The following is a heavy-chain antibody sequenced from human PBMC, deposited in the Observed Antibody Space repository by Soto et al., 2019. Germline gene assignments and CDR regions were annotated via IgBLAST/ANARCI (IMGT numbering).Heavy chain of an antibody. CDR3: ARATIVLVPAAMVSHWFDP. CDR2: IYYSGST. Sequence: PSETLSLTCTVSGGSISSGDYYWSWIRQPPGKGLDWFWYIYYSGSTYYNPSLKSRVTISVDTSKNQFFLKLSSVTAADTAVYYCARATIVLVPAAMVSHWFDPWGQGTLVTVSS. CDR1: GGSISSGDYY. J-gene: IGHJ5*02. D-gene: IGHD2-2*01. V-gene: IGHV4-30-4*01.